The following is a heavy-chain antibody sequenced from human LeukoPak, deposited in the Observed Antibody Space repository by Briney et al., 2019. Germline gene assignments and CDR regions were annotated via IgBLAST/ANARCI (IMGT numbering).Heavy chain of an antibody. V-gene: IGHV4-59*08. J-gene: IGHJ4*02. CDR2: IYYSGST. CDR3: ARSWIRLGYFDY. CDR1: GGSISSYY. Sequence: TTAETLSLSCTASGGSISSYYWSWIRQPPGKGLEWIGYIYYSGSTNDNPHLKSRVTISVDTSKTQFSLKLSSVTAADTAVYYCARSWIRLGYFDYWGQGTLVTVSS. D-gene: IGHD5-18*01.